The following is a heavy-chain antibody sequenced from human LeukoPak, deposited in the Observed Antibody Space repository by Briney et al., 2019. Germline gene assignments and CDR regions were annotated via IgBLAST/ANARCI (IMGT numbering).Heavy chain of an antibody. CDR1: GYSISGGYY. CDR3: ARGSSSWYGGEYNWFDP. Sequence: SETLSLTCAVSGYSISGGYYWGWIRQPPGKGLEWIGSIYHSGSTYYNPSLKSRVTISVDTSKNQFSLKLSSVTAADTAVYYCARGSSSWYGGEYNWFDPWGQGTLVTVSS. D-gene: IGHD6-13*01. V-gene: IGHV4-38-2*01. J-gene: IGHJ5*02. CDR2: IYHSGST.